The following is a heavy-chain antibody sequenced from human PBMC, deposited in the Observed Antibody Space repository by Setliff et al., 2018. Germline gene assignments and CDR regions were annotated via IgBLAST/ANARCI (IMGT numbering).Heavy chain of an antibody. CDR1: GGSISSSSYY. Sequence: SETLSLTCTVSGGSISSSSYYWGWIRQPPGKGLEWIGSIYYSGSTYYNPSLKSRVTISVGTSKNQFSLKLSSVTAADTAVYYCARDKPEGYNFWSGYLGGGLMDVWGQGTTVTVSS. CDR2: IYYSGST. J-gene: IGHJ6*02. CDR3: ARDKPEGYNFWSGYLGGGLMDV. V-gene: IGHV4-39*07. D-gene: IGHD3-3*01.